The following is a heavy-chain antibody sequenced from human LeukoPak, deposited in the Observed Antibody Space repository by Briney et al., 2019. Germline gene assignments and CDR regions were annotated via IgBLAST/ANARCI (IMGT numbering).Heavy chain of an antibody. Sequence: PSETLSLTCAVSGGSISSSNWWSWVRQPPGKGLEWIGEIYHSGSTNYNPSLKSRVTISVDTSKNQFSLKLSSVTAADTAVYYCARGSTERDAFDIWGQGTMVTVSS. V-gene: IGHV4-4*02. CDR1: GGSISSSNW. D-gene: IGHD4-17*01. CDR2: IYHSGST. J-gene: IGHJ3*02. CDR3: ARGSTERDAFDI.